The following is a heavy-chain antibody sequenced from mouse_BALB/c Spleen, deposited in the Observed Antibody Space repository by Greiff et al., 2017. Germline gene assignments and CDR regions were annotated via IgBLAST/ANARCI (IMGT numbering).Heavy chain of an antibody. CDR3: AREEYGYSFDY. Sequence: VQLQQSGAELVKPGASVKLSCTASGFTFKDFCMHWVKQRPEQGLEWIGRIDPANGTTKYDAKFKGKATIAADTSSNTAYLQLSSLTSADTAVYYSAREEYGYSFDYWGQGTTLTVSS. CDR1: GFTFKDFC. V-gene: IGHV14-3*02. J-gene: IGHJ2*01. D-gene: IGHD2-10*02. CDR2: IDPANGTT.